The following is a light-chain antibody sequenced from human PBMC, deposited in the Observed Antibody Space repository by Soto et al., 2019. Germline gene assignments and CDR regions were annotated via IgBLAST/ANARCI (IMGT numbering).Light chain of an antibody. J-gene: IGKJ4*01. CDR1: QSVSGS. V-gene: IGKV3-11*01. Sequence: EIVLTQSPATLSLSPGERATLSCRASQSVSGSLAWYQQKPGQAPRLLIYDASNRATGIPARFSGSGSGTDVTLTISSREPGDFAVYYCQQRNSWPPRVTFGGGTKVEIK. CDR3: QQRNSWPPRVT. CDR2: DAS.